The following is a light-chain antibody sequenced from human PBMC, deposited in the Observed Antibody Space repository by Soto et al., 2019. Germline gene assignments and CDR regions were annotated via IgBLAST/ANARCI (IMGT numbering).Light chain of an antibody. V-gene: IGLV2-11*01. J-gene: IGLJ3*02. CDR1: SSDVGAYNY. Sequence: QSALTQPRSVSGSPGQSVTISCTGTSSDVGAYNYVSWFQQHPGKAPKLMMSDVSKRPSGVPDRFSGSKSGTTASLTISGLQAEDEADYYCCSYAGSQTWVFGGGTKLTVL. CDR2: DVS. CDR3: CSYAGSQTWV.